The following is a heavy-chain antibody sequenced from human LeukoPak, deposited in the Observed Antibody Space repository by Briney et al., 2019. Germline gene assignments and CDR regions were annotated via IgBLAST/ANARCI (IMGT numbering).Heavy chain of an antibody. CDR2: ISAYNGDT. CDR1: GHTFTSYG. J-gene: IGHJ4*02. D-gene: IGHD2-21*01. CDR3: ARERPDYSYFDY. Sequence: ASVKVSCKASGHTFTSYGISWVRQAPGQGLEWMGWISAYNGDTNYAQKLQGRVTMTTDTSTSTAYMELRSLRSDDTAVYYCARERPDYSYFDYWGQGTLVTVSS. V-gene: IGHV1-18*01.